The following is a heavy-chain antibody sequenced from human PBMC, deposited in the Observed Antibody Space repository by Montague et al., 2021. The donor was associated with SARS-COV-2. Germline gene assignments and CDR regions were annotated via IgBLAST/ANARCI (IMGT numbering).Heavy chain of an antibody. CDR1: GFSISSGFH. D-gene: IGHD5-12*01. CDR2: VYHSGYT. CDR3: ARRGYTGSDYFDY. V-gene: IGHV4-38-2*01. Sequence: SETLSLTCSVSGFSISSGFHWAWIWPSPGKGPEWIGTVYHSGYTNYNPSLKGRVTVSIDTSKNQFSLTVTSVTAADTAVYFCARRGYTGSDYFDYWGQGTLVTDSS. J-gene: IGHJ4*02.